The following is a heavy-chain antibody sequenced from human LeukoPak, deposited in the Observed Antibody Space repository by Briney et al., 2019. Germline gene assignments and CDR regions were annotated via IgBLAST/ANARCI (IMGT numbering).Heavy chain of an antibody. Sequence: PETLSLTCTVSGDSITSYYWSWIRQPPGKGLEWIGYIYISGTTTYNPSLESRVTISIDTSKNQLSLKLSSVTAADTALYYCARHEAAVTYNSFDIWGQGTMVTVSS. CDR3: ARHEAAVTYNSFDI. V-gene: IGHV4-4*09. D-gene: IGHD4-11*01. J-gene: IGHJ3*02. CDR2: IYISGTT. CDR1: GDSITSYY.